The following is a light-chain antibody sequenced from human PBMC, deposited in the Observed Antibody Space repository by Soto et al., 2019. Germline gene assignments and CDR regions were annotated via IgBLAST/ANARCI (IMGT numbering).Light chain of an antibody. Sequence: DIQMTQSPSPMSGSVGDRVTITCRASQSISSWLAWYQQKPGKAPKLLIYDASSLESGVPSRFSGSGSGTEFTLTISSLQPDDFATYYCQQYNSYSETFGQGTKVDIK. J-gene: IGKJ1*01. V-gene: IGKV1-5*01. CDR1: QSISSW. CDR2: DAS. CDR3: QQYNSYSET.